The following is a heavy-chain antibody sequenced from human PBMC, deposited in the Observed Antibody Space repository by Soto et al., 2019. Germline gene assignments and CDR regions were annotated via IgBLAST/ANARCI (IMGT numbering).Heavy chain of an antibody. CDR3: AKDKGGMVHDY. Sequence: QVQLVESEGGVVQPGRSLRLSCAASGFSFSGYGMHWVRQAPGKGLEWVAVISYDGSKKYYADSVKGRFTISRDNSKNTLYLQMNSPRAEDTAVYYCAKDKGGMVHDYWGQGSLVTVSS. CDR2: ISYDGSKK. V-gene: IGHV3-30*18. CDR1: GFSFSGYG. J-gene: IGHJ4*02. D-gene: IGHD3-10*01.